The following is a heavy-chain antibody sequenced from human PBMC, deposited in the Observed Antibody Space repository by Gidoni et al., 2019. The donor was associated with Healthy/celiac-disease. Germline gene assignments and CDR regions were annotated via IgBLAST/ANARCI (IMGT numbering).Heavy chain of an antibody. J-gene: IGHJ2*01. CDR1: GFTFSSYS. CDR2: ISSSSSYI. V-gene: IGHV3-21*01. D-gene: IGHD4-17*01. CDR3: ASLTTVTTYWYFDL. Sequence: GESGGGLVKPGGSLRLSCAASGFTFSSYSMNWVRQAPGKGLEWVSSISSSSSYIYYADSVKGRFTISRDNAKNSLYLQMNSLRAEDTAVYYCASLTTVTTYWYFDLWGRGTLVTVSS.